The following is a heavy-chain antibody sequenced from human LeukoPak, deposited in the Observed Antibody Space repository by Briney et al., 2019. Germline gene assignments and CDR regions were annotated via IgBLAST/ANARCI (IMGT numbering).Heavy chain of an antibody. CDR1: GFTFSSYW. J-gene: IGHJ4*02. D-gene: IGHD3-9*01. Sequence: RGSLRLSCAASGFTFSSYWMSWVRQAPGKGLEWVANIKQDGSEKYYVDSVKGRFTISRDNAKNSLYLQMNSLRAEDTAVYYCARDKWYYDILTGYPLDYWGQGTLVTVSS. V-gene: IGHV3-7*01. CDR2: IKQDGSEK. CDR3: ARDKWYYDILTGYPLDY.